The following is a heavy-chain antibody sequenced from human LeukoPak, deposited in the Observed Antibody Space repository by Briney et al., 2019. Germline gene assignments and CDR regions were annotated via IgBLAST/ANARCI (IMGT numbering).Heavy chain of an antibody. CDR2: IIPIFGTA. CDR3: AREAVAGSFDY. J-gene: IGHJ4*02. CDR1: GGTFSSYA. V-gene: IGHV1-69*01. Sequence: EASVKVSCKASGGTFSSYAISWVRQAPGQGLERMGGIIPIFGTANYAQKFQGRVTITADESTSTAYMELSSLRSEDTAVYYCAREAVAGSFDYWGQGTLVTVSS. D-gene: IGHD6-19*01.